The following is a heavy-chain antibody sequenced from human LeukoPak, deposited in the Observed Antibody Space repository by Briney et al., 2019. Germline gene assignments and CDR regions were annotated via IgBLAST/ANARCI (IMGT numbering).Heavy chain of an antibody. CDR3: ARALIRPNWFDP. V-gene: IGHV1-18*01. CDR2: ISGHRGET. Sequence: ASVKVSCKASGYTFNSYGISWVRQAPGQGLEWMGWISGHRGETNYAQTFQGRVTLTTDTSTSTAYLELRSLRSDDTAVYYCARALIRPNWFDPWGQGTLVTVSS. J-gene: IGHJ5*02. CDR1: GYTFNSYG.